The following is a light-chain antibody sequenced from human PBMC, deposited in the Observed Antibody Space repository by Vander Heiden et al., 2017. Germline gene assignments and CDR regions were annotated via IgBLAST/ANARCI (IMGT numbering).Light chain of an antibody. CDR3: QQYNSYSPT. Sequence: DIQMTQSPSTLSASVGDRVTITCRASQSISSWLDWYQQKPGKAPKLLIYKASSLESGVPSSFCGSGSGTEVTLTISSLQPDDFATYYCQQYNSYSPTFDQGTKVEIK. J-gene: IGKJ1*01. CDR1: QSISSW. CDR2: KAS. V-gene: IGKV1-5*03.